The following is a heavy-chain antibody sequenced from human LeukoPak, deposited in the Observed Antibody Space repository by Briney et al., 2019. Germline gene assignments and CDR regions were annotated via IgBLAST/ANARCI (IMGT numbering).Heavy chain of an antibody. CDR3: TTDGVGVEGATYDN. CDR2: IKAKAHGGTI. J-gene: IGHJ4*02. V-gene: IGHV3-15*01. D-gene: IGHD1-26*01. CDR1: GFTFINAW. Sequence: GGSPRLSCAASGFTFINAWMAWVRQAPGKGLEWVGRIKAKAHGGTIEYAAPVKGRFTISRDDSKNTLYLQMNSLKTEDTAVYYCTTDGVGVEGATYDNWGQGTLVSVSS.